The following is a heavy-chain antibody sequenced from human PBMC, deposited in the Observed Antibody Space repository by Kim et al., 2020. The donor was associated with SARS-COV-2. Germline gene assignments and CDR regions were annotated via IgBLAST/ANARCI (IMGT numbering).Heavy chain of an antibody. J-gene: IGHJ2*01. Sequence: SETLSLTCTVSGGSISSYYWSWIRQPPGKGLEWIGYIYYSGSTNYNPSLKSRVTISVDTSKNQFSLKLSSVTAADTAVYYCAREDIEVTIFGVVNRLYFELWGRGTLVTVSS. V-gene: IGHV4-59*13. CDR2: IYYSGST. CDR1: GGSISSYY. D-gene: IGHD3-3*01. CDR3: AREDIEVTIFGVVNRLYFEL.